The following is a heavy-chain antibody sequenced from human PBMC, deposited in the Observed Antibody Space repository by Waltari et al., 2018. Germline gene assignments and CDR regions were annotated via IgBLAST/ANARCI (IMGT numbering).Heavy chain of an antibody. J-gene: IGHJ4*02. CDR1: GFTFSTNW. Sequence: EVQLVESGGGLVQPGGSLRLSGAASGFTFSTNWMTWVRQAPGKGLEWVANINQDGSEKYSVESVKGRFTISRDNAKNSLYLQLNSLRADDTAVYYCTRGGDDSSWYWRNWGQGTLVTVSS. V-gene: IGHV3-7*01. D-gene: IGHD6-13*01. CDR2: INQDGSEK. CDR3: TRGGDDSSWYWRN.